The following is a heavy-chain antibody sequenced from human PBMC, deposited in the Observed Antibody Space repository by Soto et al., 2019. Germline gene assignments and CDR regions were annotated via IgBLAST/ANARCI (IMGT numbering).Heavy chain of an antibody. V-gene: IGHV1-69*01. Sequence: QVQLVQSGAEVKKPGSSVKVSCKASGCTFSSYAISWVRQAPGQGLEWMGGIIAIFGTANYAQKFQGRVTITAAESTSTAYMELSSLRSDDTAVYYCAREGASGSHIGYWGQGTLVTVSS. D-gene: IGHD3-22*01. J-gene: IGHJ4*02. CDR3: AREGASGSHIGY. CDR2: IIAIFGTA. CDR1: GCTFSSYA.